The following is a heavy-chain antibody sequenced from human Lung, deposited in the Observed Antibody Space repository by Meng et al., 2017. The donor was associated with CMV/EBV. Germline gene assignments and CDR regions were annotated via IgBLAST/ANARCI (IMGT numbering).Heavy chain of an antibody. Sequence: ASVKVSCKVSGYSLTELSIQWVRQAPGKGLEWMGGFDPEDGETIYAQKFQGRVTMTEDTSTNTAYMELSNLRSDDTAVYYYVTDDLCSGGDCSVGYWGQGTLVTFSS. J-gene: IGHJ4*02. CDR1: GYSLTELS. CDR2: FDPEDGET. V-gene: IGHV1-24*01. D-gene: IGHD2-21*02. CDR3: VTDDLCSGGDCSVGY.